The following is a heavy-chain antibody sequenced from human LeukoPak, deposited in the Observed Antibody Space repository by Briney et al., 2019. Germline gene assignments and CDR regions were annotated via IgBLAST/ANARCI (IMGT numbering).Heavy chain of an antibody. D-gene: IGHD6-6*01. Sequence: GGSLRLSCAASGFTFSNYAMTWVRQAPGKGLEWVSYISSSGSTIYYADSVKGRFTISRDNAKNSLYLQMNSLRAEDTAVYYCARTAARDYYYYYYMDVWGKGTTVTVSS. CDR1: GFTFSNYA. J-gene: IGHJ6*03. CDR2: ISSSGSTI. V-gene: IGHV3-48*03. CDR3: ARTAARDYYYYYYMDV.